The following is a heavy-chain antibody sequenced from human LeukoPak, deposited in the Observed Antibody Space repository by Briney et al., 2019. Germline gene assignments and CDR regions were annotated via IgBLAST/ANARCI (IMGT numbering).Heavy chain of an antibody. J-gene: IGHJ3*02. Sequence: SGGSLRLXCAASGFTFDDYGMSWVRQAPGKGLEWVSGINWNGGSTGYADSVKGRFTISRDNAKNSLYLQMNSLRAEDTALYYCARGGPTYYDILTGYYYDDAFDIWGQGTMVTVSS. V-gene: IGHV3-20*04. D-gene: IGHD3-9*01. CDR2: INWNGGST. CDR1: GFTFDDYG. CDR3: ARGGPTYYDILTGYYYDDAFDI.